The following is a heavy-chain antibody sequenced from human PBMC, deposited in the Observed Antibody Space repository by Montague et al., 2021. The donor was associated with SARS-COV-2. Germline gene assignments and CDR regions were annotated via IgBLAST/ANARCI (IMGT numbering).Heavy chain of an antibody. CDR1: GDSTSCPNCY. V-gene: IGHV4-39*01. J-gene: IGHJ5*02. CDR2: IYISGTT. D-gene: IGHD4-17*01. CDR3: ARHRNYGDHSLDNWFHP. Sequence: SETLSLTCTVSGDSTSCPNCYWGWIRQPPGKGLDWIGTIYISGTTYYNPSLKSRLTTFIDTSKNQFSLKLSSVTAADTAVYYCARHRNYGDHSLDNWFHPWGQGTLVTVSS.